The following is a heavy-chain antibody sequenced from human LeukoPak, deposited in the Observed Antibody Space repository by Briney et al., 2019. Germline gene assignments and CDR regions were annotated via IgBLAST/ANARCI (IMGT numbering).Heavy chain of an antibody. CDR1: GGSICSYY. CDR3: ARIRSSWLYYYYYYMDV. CDR2: IYYSGST. D-gene: IGHD6-13*01. Sequence: SETLSLTCTASGGSICSYYWSWIRQPPGKGLEWIGYIYYSGSTNYNPSLKSRVTISVDTSKNQFSLKLSSVTAADTAVYYCARIRSSWLYYYYYYMDVWGKGTTVTVSS. J-gene: IGHJ6*03. V-gene: IGHV4-59*01.